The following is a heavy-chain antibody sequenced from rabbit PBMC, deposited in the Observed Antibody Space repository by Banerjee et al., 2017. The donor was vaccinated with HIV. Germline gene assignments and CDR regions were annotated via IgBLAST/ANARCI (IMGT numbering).Heavy chain of an antibody. CDR1: GFSFSSSYW. V-gene: IGHV1S45*01. J-gene: IGHJ6*01. CDR3: ARDTGTSFSTYGMDL. Sequence: QQQLEESGGDLVKPEGSLTLTCTASGFSFSSSYWICWVRQAPGKGLEWIACIYAGSSGGTYSATWAKGRFSISKTSSTTVTLQMTTLTAADTATYFCARDTGTSFSTYGMDLWGPGTLVT. D-gene: IGHD8-1*01. CDR2: IYAGSSGGT.